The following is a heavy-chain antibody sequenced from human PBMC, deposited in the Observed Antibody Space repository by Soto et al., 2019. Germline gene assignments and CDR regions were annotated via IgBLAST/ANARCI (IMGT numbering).Heavy chain of an antibody. Sequence: GGSLRLCCAASGVTFSSYAVGGVRQAPGKGLEWVSAISGSGGSTYYADSVKGRFTISRDNSKNTLYLQMNSLRAEDTAVYYCATQNSGSYYAVDYFDYWGQGTLVTVSS. J-gene: IGHJ4*02. V-gene: IGHV3-23*01. D-gene: IGHD1-26*01. CDR2: ISGSGGST. CDR1: GVTFSSYA. CDR3: ATQNSGSYYAVDYFDY.